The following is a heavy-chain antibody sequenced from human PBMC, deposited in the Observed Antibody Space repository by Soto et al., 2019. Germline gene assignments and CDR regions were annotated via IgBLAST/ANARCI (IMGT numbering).Heavy chain of an antibody. Sequence: QVQLVQSGAEVKKPGASVKVSCKASGYTFTSYGISWVRQAPGQGLEWMGWISAYNGNTNYAQKLQGRVTMTTDTSTSTAYMELRSLRSDDTAVYYSASNPNYYDSSGYYYEIEYFQHWGQGTLVTVSS. CDR3: ASNPNYYDSSGYYYEIEYFQH. J-gene: IGHJ1*01. D-gene: IGHD3-22*01. CDR1: GYTFTSYG. V-gene: IGHV1-18*01. CDR2: ISAYNGNT.